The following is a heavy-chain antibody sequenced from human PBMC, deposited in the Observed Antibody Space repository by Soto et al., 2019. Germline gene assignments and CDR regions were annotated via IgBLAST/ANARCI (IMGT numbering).Heavy chain of an antibody. CDR1: GFSFSDNL. D-gene: IGHD2-8*02. Sequence: QVPLVQYGAEVRKPGASVNISCRASGFSFSDNLINWVRQAPGQSLEWMGWITPDNGNTRYSQTLQGRVTISRHSSARIAYGEVSDLTSEATAVYYCARDILSVGPRANEAFDVWGQGTMVTFSS. J-gene: IGHJ3*01. V-gene: IGHV1-3*01. CDR2: ITPDNGNT. CDR3: ARDILSVGPRANEAFDV.